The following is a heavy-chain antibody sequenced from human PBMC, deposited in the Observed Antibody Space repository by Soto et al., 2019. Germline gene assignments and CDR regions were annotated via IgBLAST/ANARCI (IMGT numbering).Heavy chain of an antibody. D-gene: IGHD2-2*01. CDR3: ARVRGYCSSTSCYEYYFDY. Sequence: ASVKVSCKASGYTFTSYDINWVRQATGQGLEWMGWMNPNSGNTGYAQKFQGRVTMTRNTSISTAYMELSSLRSEDTAVYYCARVRGYCSSTSCYEYYFDYWGQGTLVTVSS. J-gene: IGHJ4*02. V-gene: IGHV1-8*01. CDR1: GYTFTSYD. CDR2: MNPNSGNT.